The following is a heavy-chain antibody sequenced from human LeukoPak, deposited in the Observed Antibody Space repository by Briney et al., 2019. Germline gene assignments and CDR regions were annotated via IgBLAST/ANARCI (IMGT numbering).Heavy chain of an antibody. CDR2: MNPNSGDT. CDR3: ARDISNGDDY. Sequence: ASVKVSCKASGYTFTTYDITWVRQATGQGLEWMGWMNPNSGDTAYAQKFQGRVATTRDTSTSTVYMELSSLRSEDTAVYYCARDISNGDDYWGQGTLVTVSS. J-gene: IGHJ4*02. V-gene: IGHV1-8*01. CDR1: GYTFTTYD. D-gene: IGHD2-8*01.